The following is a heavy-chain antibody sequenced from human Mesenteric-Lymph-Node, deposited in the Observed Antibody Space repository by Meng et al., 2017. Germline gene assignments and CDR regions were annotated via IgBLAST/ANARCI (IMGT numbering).Heavy chain of an antibody. CDR2: INDSGST. V-gene: IGHV4-34*01. J-gene: IGHJ4*02. CDR3: ARGPLVRGVIHY. Sequence: QVQVKRWGPGVLKPLSTLSLSCAFSGGSFRGQYWGWIQQPQGKGLEWIGEINDSGSTDYNPSLKSRVTISVDTSKSQFSLKLSSVTAADTAMYYCARGPLVRGVIHYWGQGTLVTVSS. D-gene: IGHD3-10*01. CDR1: GGSFRGQY.